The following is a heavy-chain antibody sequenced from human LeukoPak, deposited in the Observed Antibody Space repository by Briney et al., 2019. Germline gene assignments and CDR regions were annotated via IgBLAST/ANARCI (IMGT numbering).Heavy chain of an antibody. D-gene: IGHD4-23*01. CDR1: GLTFSNAW. CDR2: ISSSSSYI. J-gene: IGHJ4*02. V-gene: IGHV3-21*01. CDR3: AILSSSVVTPGLVY. Sequence: GGSLRLSCVASGLTFSNAWMNWVRQAPGKGLEWVSSISSSSSYIYYADSVKGRFTISRDNAKNSLYLQMNSLRAEDTAVYYCAILSSSVVTPGLVYWGQGTLVTVSS.